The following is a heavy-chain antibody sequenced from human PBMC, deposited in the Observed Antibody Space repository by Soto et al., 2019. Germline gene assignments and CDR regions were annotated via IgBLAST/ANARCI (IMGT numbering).Heavy chain of an antibody. D-gene: IGHD3-3*01. J-gene: IGHJ4*02. V-gene: IGHV1-8*01. Sequence: GASVKVSCKASGYTFTSYDINWVRQATGQGLEWMGWMNPNSGNTGYAQKFQGRVTMTRNASISTAYMELSSLRSEDTAVYYCASSYDFWSGWFDYWGQGTLVTVSS. CDR2: MNPNSGNT. CDR3: ASSYDFWSGWFDY. CDR1: GYTFTSYD.